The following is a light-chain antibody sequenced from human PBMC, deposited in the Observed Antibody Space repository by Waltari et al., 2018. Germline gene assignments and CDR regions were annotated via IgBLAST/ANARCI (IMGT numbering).Light chain of an antibody. J-gene: IGLJ3*02. V-gene: IGLV2-23*02. CDR1: SSDIGRYDI. Sequence: QSALTPPAAVSGSPGQSVTISCIGASSDIGRYDIVSWYQQHPGNAPKLVISDVSKRPSGVSDRFSGSKSGDTASLTISGLQFEDEADYYCCSYAGNYVWVFGGGTRLTVL. CDR2: DVS. CDR3: CSYAGNYVWV.